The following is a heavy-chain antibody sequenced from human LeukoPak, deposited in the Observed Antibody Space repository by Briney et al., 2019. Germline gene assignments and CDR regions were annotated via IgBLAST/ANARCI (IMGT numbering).Heavy chain of an antibody. CDR2: INPNSGDT. V-gene: IGHV1-2*02. Sequence: ASVRVSSTASVYTFTEYYMHWLRQAPGLVFEWMGSINPNSGDTYYSPEFQGRVTLTRDTSIKTAYMEMNSLKSDDTAVYYCVRDIAPIGSWWFAPWGQGTLIIVSS. J-gene: IGHJ5*02. D-gene: IGHD2-15*01. CDR1: VYTFTEYY. CDR3: VRDIAPIGSWWFAP.